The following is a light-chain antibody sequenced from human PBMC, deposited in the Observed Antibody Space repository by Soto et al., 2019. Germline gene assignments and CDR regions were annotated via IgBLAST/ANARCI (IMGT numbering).Light chain of an antibody. Sequence: DIQMTQSPSSLSASVGDRVTITCRASQGISNFLAWYQQKPGKVPTLLISAASTVQSGVPSRFSGSGSRTRFTLTITSLQPEDVATYYCQKYSSVITFGQGTRLEI. CDR2: AAS. J-gene: IGKJ5*01. CDR3: QKYSSVIT. V-gene: IGKV1-27*01. CDR1: QGISNF.